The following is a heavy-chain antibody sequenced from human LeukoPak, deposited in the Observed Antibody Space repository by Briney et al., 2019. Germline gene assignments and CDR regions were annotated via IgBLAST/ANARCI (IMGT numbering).Heavy chain of an antibody. CDR3: VRNRHYYDSGLGY. V-gene: IGHV4-59*01. CDR2: IYDSGST. CDR1: GGSLSSYY. D-gene: IGHD3-22*01. Sequence: PSETLSLTCTVSGGSLSSYYWSWVRQPPGKGLEWIGSIYDSGSTKYNPSLKSRVTISLDTSKNQFSLKLSSVTAADTALYYCVRNRHYYDSGLGYWGQGTLVTVSS. J-gene: IGHJ4*02.